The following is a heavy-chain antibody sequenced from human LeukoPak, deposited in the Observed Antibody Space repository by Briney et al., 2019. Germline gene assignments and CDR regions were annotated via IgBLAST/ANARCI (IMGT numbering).Heavy chain of an antibody. D-gene: IGHD6-13*01. CDR3: ARYPYYSSRRDAMGGFDI. J-gene: IGHJ3*02. CDR2: IIPIFGTA. CDR1: GGTFSSYA. V-gene: IGHV1-69*05. Sequence: SVKVSCTASGGTFSSYAVSWVRQAPGQGLEWMGGIIPIFGTANYAQKFQGRVTITTDESTSTAYMELSSLRSEDTAVYYCARYPYYSSRRDAMGGFDIWGQGTMVTVFS.